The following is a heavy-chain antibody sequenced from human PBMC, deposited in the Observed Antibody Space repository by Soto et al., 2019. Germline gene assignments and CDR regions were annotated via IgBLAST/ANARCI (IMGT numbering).Heavy chain of an antibody. CDR2: IYSSGST. CDR1: CGSISSGGYY. CDR3: ASRLPPHREEDGGNHAFYI. J-gene: IGHJ3*02. V-gene: IGHV4-31*03. D-gene: IGHD2-15*01. Sequence: QVQLQESGPGLVKPSQTLSLTCTVSCGSISSGGYYWSWIRQHPGKGLAWIGYIYSSGSTYYNPSLKSRVATSTDTYKTQYSLKLSSVTAAGTAVDYCASRLPPHREEDGGNHAFYICCQGTMVTVCS.